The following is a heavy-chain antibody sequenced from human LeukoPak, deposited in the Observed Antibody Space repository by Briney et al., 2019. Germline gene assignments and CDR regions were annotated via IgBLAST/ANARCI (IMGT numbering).Heavy chain of an antibody. D-gene: IGHD4-17*01. Sequence: SETLSLTCTVSGNSISSYYWSWVRQPAGKGLEWIGRIYTSGSTNYNPSLKSRVTMSVDTSKNQFSLNLSSVTAADTAVYYCARETTGLARYFDYWGQGTLVTVSS. J-gene: IGHJ4*02. CDR3: ARETTGLARYFDY. V-gene: IGHV4-4*07. CDR2: IYTSGST. CDR1: GNSISSYY.